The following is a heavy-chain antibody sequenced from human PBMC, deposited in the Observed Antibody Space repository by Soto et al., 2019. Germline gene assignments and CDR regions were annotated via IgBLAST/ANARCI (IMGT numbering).Heavy chain of an antibody. D-gene: IGHD3-16*02. CDR2: IWYDGSNK. CDR3: ARAGPADYVWGSYRSYFDY. V-gene: IGHV3-33*01. J-gene: IGHJ4*02. Sequence: GGPLRLSCTASGFPFRSYGMHWVRQAPGKGLEWVAVIWYDGSNKYYADSVKGRFTISRDNSKNTLYLQMNSLRAEDTAVYYCARAGPADYVWGSYRSYFDYWGQGTLVSVSS. CDR1: GFPFRSYG.